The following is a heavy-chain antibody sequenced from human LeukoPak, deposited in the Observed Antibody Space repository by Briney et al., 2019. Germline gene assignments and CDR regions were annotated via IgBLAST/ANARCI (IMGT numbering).Heavy chain of an antibody. CDR3: AREGALAYSSSSWFDY. CDR1: GFTFSSYA. CDR2: ISYDGSNK. J-gene: IGHJ4*02. V-gene: IGHV3-30-3*01. Sequence: PGGSLRLSCAASGFTFSSYAMHWVRQAPGKGLEWVAVISYDGSNKYYADSVKGRFTISRDNSKNTLYLQMNSLRAEDTAVYYCAREGALAYSSSSWFDYWGQGTLVTVSS. D-gene: IGHD6-6*01.